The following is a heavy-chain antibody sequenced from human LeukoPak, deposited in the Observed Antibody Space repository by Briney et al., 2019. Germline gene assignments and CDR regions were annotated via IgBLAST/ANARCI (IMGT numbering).Heavy chain of an antibody. CDR3: ARRVGATFYYYYYYMDV. V-gene: IGHV4-38-2*02. J-gene: IGHJ6*03. CDR2: IYHSGST. CDR1: GYSISSGYY. D-gene: IGHD1-26*01. Sequence: SETLSLTCTVSGYSISSGYYWGWIRQPPGKGLEWIGSIYHSGSTYYNPSLKSRVTISVDTSKNQFSLKLSSVTAADTAVYYCARRVGATFYYYYYYMDVWGKGTTVTVSS.